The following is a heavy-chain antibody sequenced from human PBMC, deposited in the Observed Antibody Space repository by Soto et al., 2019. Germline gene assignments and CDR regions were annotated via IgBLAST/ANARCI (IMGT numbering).Heavy chain of an antibody. J-gene: IGHJ4*02. D-gene: IGHD5-18*01. CDR2: IKSKTDGGTT. CDR1: GFTFSNAW. Sequence: EVQLVESGGGLVKPGGSLRLSCAASGFTFSNAWMSWVRQAPGKGLEWVGRIKSKTDGGTTDYAAAVKGRFTISRNDSKHTLYLQMNSLKTEATAVYYCTTLEVTAMVPGFDYWGQGTLVTVSS. V-gene: IGHV3-15*01. CDR3: TTLEVTAMVPGFDY.